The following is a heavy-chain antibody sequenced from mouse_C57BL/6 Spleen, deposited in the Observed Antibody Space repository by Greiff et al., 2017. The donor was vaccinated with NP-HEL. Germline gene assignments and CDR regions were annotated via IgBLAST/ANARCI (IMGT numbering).Heavy chain of an antibody. CDR2: IYPGSGNT. CDR1: GYTFTDYY. CDR3: ASPYGSSEGYYAMDY. Sequence: QVQLQQSGAELVRPGASVKLSCKASGYTFTDYYINWVKQRPGQGLEWIARIYPGSGNTYYNEKFKGKATLTAEKSSSTAYMQLSSLTSEDSAVYFCASPYGSSEGYYAMDYWGQGTSVTVSS. J-gene: IGHJ4*01. D-gene: IGHD1-1*01. V-gene: IGHV1-76*01.